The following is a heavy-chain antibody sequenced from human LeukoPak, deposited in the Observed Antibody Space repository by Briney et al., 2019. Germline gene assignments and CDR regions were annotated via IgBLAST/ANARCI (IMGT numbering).Heavy chain of an antibody. D-gene: IGHD3-3*01. Sequence: VASVKVSCKASGYTFTGYYMHWVRQAPGQGLEWMGWINPNSGGTNYAQKFQGRVTMTRDTSISTAYMELSRLRSDDTAVYYCERDQPPYDFWSGYTLGWFDPWGQGTLVTVSS. CDR2: INPNSGGT. CDR3: ERDQPPYDFWSGYTLGWFDP. V-gene: IGHV1-2*02. CDR1: GYTFTGYY. J-gene: IGHJ5*02.